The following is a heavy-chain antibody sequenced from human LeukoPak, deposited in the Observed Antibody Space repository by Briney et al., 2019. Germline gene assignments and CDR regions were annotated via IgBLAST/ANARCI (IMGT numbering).Heavy chain of an antibody. J-gene: IGHJ4*02. V-gene: IGHV1-69*05. CDR2: IIPMFGTA. CDR1: GYTFTSYG. D-gene: IGHD1-26*01. Sequence: SVKVSCKASGYTFTSYGISWVRQAPGQGLEWMGGIIPMFGTANYAQKFQGRVTITTEESTSTAYMELSSLGSEDTAMYYCARVFARGGEISGSYYYYWGQGTLVTVSS. CDR3: ARVFARGGEISGSYYYY.